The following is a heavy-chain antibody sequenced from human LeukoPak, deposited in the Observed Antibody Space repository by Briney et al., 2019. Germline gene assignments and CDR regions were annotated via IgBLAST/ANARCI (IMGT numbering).Heavy chain of an antibody. D-gene: IGHD4-17*01. CDR3: AREPARRDDYEPSNWFDP. CDR2: ISAYNGNT. CDR1: GYAFTSYG. J-gene: IGHJ5*02. Sequence: GASVKVSCKASGYAFTSYGISWVRQAPGQGLEWMGWISAYNGNTNYAQKLQGRVTMTTDTSTSTAYMELRSLRSDDTAVYYCAREPARRDDYEPSNWFDPWGQGTLVTVSS. V-gene: IGHV1-18*01.